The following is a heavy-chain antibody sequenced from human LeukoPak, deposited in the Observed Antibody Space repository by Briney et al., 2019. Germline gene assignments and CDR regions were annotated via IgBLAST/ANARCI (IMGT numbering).Heavy chain of an antibody. D-gene: IGHD5-24*01. CDR1: GYTFTSYG. Sequence: ASVKVSCKASGYTFTSYGISWVRQAPGQGLEWMGWISAYNGNTNYAQKLQGRVTMTTDTSTSTAYMELRSLRSDDTAVYYCVTDPYTTTDDYNFEPQGAFWGQGTLVTVSS. CDR3: VTDPYTTTDDYNFEPQGAF. J-gene: IGHJ4*02. V-gene: IGHV1-18*01. CDR2: ISAYNGNT.